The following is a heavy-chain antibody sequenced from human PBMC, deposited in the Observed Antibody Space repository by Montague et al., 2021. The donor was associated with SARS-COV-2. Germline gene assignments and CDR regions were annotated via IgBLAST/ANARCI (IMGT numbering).Heavy chain of an antibody. J-gene: IGHJ4*02. CDR3: ARSIWFGPFDY. D-gene: IGHD3-10*01. CDR2: IKQDGSEK. CDR1: GFTFSSYW. Sequence: SLRLSCAASGFTFSSYWMSWVRQAPGKGPEWVANIKQDGSEKYYVDSVKGRFTISRDNAKASLFLQMNSLRAEDTAVYFCARSIWFGPFDYWGQGTLSPSPQ. V-gene: IGHV3-7*01.